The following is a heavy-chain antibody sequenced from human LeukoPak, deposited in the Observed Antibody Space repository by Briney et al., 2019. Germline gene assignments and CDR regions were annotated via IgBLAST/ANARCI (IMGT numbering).Heavy chain of an antibody. CDR1: GFAFNVHA. V-gene: IGHV3-23*01. J-gene: IGHJ6*03. CDR2: ISGSGGNT. CDR3: AKKAVAGYYNYYMDV. D-gene: IGHD6-13*01. Sequence: PGGSLRLSCAASGFAFNVHAMSWVRQAPGKGLEWVSDISGSGGNTYYADSVKGRFTISRDNSKKTLYLEMNSLRAEDTAVYHCAKKAVAGYYNYYMDVWGKGTTVTVSS.